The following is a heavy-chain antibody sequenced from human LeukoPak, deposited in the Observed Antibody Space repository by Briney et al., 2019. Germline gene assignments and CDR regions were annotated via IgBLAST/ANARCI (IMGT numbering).Heavy chain of an antibody. CDR3: AGNVWGSYRYEDY. CDR2: INHSGST. D-gene: IGHD3-16*02. V-gene: IGHV4-34*01. CDR1: GGSFSGYY. Sequence: PSETLSLTCAVYGGSFSGYYWSWIRQPPGKGLEWIGEINHSGSTNYNPSLKSRVTISVDTSKNQFSLKLSSVTAADTAVYYCAGNVWGSYRYEDYWGQGTLVTVSS. J-gene: IGHJ4*02.